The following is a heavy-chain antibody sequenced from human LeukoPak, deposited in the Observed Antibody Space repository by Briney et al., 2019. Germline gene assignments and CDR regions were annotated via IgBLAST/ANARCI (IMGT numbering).Heavy chain of an antibody. D-gene: IGHD1-1*01. V-gene: IGHV3-23*01. CDR3: AKRQPYYFDY. CDR1: GFTFSSYW. J-gene: IGHJ4*02. CDR2: VNSGDGT. Sequence: GGSLRLSCAASGFTFSSYWMHWVRQAPGKGLEWVSSVNSGDGTYYADSVRGRFTISRDKSRNTLYLQMNSLRADDTAIYYCAKRQPYYFDYWGQGTLVTVSS.